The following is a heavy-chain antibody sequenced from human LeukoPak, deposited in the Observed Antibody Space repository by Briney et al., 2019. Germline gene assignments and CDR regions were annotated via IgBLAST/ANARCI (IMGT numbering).Heavy chain of an antibody. CDR2: IYSGGST. CDR3: AREDILTGFDY. CDR1: GFTVSSNY. Sequence: PGGSLRLSCAASGFTVSSNYMSWVRQAPGKGLEWVSVIYSGGSTYYADSVKGRFTISRDNSKNTLYLQMNSLGAEDTAVYYCAREDILTGFDYWGQGTLVTVSS. V-gene: IGHV3-53*01. J-gene: IGHJ4*02. D-gene: IGHD3-9*01.